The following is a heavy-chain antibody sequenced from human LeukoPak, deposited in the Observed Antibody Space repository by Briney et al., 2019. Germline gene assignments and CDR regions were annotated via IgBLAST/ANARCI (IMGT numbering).Heavy chain of an antibody. Sequence: ASVKVPCKASGYTFTGYYMHWVRQAPGQGLEWMGWINPNSGGTNYAQKFQGRVTMTRDTSISTAYMELSRLRSDDTAVYYCASTAGGWLRFSYFDYWGQGTLVTVSS. CDR3: ASTAGGWLRFSYFDY. CDR1: GYTFTGYY. J-gene: IGHJ4*02. CDR2: INPNSGGT. D-gene: IGHD5-12*01. V-gene: IGHV1-2*02.